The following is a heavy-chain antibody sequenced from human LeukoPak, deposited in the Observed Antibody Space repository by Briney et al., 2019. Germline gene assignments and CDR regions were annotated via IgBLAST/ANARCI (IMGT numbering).Heavy chain of an antibody. J-gene: IGHJ3*02. CDR1: GGSISSSNW. V-gene: IGHV4-4*02. Sequence: SGTLSLTCAVSGGSISSSNWWSWVRQPPGKGLEWIGEIYHSGSTNYNPSLKSRVTMSVDTSKNQFSLKLSSVTAADTAVYYCARYSSSWYGSAFDIWGQGTMVTVSS. CDR3: ARYSSSWYGSAFDI. CDR2: IYHSGST. D-gene: IGHD6-13*01.